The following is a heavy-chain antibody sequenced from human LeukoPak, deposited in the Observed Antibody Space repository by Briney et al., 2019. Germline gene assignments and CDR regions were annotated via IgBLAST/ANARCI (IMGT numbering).Heavy chain of an antibody. CDR3: ARGVVGVVPAATPHRNWFDP. V-gene: IGHV4-59*12. J-gene: IGHJ5*02. CDR1: GGSMSSYY. D-gene: IGHD2-2*01. Sequence: SEPLSITCTVSGGSMSSYYWSWIRQPPGKGLEERGYSYYSGSTNYNPSLKSRVTISVDTSKNQFSLKLSSVTAANTAVYYCARGVVGVVPAATPHRNWFDPWGQGTLVTVSS. CDR2: SYYSGST.